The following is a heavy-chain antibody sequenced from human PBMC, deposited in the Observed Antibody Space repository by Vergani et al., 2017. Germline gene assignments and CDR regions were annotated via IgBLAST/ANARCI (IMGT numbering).Heavy chain of an antibody. Sequence: QVQLVHSGAEVKKPGSSVKVSCKASGGTFSSYTISWVRQAPGQGLEWMGRIIPILGIANYAQKFQGRVTITADKSTSTAYMELSSLRSEDTAVYYCARVVVVLGAFDIWGQGTMVTVSS. J-gene: IGHJ3*02. CDR2: IIPILGIA. CDR1: GGTFSSYT. CDR3: ARVVVVLGAFDI. V-gene: IGHV1-69*02. D-gene: IGHD2-21*01.